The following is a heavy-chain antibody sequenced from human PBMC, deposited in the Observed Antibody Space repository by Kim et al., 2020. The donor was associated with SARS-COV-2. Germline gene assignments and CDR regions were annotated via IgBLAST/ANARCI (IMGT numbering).Heavy chain of an antibody. CDR1: GGSFSGYY. V-gene: IGHV4-34*01. CDR3: SRGDEFNN. J-gene: IGHJ5*01. CDR2: ITYSGSN. D-gene: IGHD3-10*01. Sequence: SETLSLTCTVSGGSFSGYYWSWIRQPPGKGLEWIGAITYSGSNNYNPSLASRVTMSVDTSKNQFSLRLRYGTAADTAVYYCSRGDEFNN.